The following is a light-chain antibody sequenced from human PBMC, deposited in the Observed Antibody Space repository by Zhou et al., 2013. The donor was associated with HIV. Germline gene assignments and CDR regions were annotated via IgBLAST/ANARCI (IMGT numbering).Light chain of an antibody. J-gene: IGKJ4*01. CDR1: QNVGSY. CDR3: QQYWRSSLT. Sequence: DILMTQSPSTLSASVGDRVTITCRASQNVGSYLAWYQQKRGEAPKLLIYKASTLQSGVPSRFSGSGYGTEFTLTINRLQPDDFATYSCQQYWRSSLTFAGGTKVEIK. CDR2: KAS. V-gene: IGKV1-5*03.